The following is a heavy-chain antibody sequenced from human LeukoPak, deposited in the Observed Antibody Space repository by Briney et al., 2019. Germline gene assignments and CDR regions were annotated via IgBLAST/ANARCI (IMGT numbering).Heavy chain of an antibody. D-gene: IGHD3-3*01. CDR2: IYYSGST. Sequence: ASETLSLTCTVSGGSISSSSYYWGWIRQPPGKGLEWIGSIYYSGSTYYNPSLKSRVTISVDTSKNQFSLKLSSVTAADTAVYYCARHIAIWSGYYQQNYFDYWGQGTLVTVSS. CDR1: GGSISSSSYY. V-gene: IGHV4-39*01. J-gene: IGHJ4*02. CDR3: ARHIAIWSGYYQQNYFDY.